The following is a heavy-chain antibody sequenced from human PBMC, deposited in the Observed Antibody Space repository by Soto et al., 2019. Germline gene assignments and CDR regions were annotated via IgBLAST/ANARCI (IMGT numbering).Heavy chain of an antibody. D-gene: IGHD5-18*01. Sequence: SETLSLTCTVSGGSISSGDYYWSWIRQPPGKGLEWIGYIYYSGSTYYNPSLKSRVTISVDTSKNQFSLKLSSVTAADTAVYYCARHVDTAMVFFDYWGQGTLVTV. J-gene: IGHJ4*02. CDR3: ARHVDTAMVFFDY. CDR2: IYYSGST. CDR1: GGSISSGDYY. V-gene: IGHV4-30-4*01.